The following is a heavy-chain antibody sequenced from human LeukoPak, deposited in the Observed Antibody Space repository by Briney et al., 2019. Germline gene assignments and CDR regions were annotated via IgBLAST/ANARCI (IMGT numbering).Heavy chain of an antibody. CDR3: AGAPLGYCSSTSCYSSYYYYYGMDV. J-gene: IGHJ6*02. V-gene: IGHV4-59*01. CDR2: IYYSGNT. D-gene: IGHD2-2*01. Sequence: SETLSLTCTVSGGSISSYYWGWIRQPPGKGLEWIGYIYYSGNTIYNPSLKSRVTISIDTSKNQFSLKLSSVTAADTAVYYCAGAPLGYCSSTSCYSSYYYYYGMDVWGQGTTVTVSS. CDR1: GGSISSYY.